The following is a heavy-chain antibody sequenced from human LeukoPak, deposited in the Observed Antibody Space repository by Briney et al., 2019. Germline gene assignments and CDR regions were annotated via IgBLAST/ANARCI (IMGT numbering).Heavy chain of an antibody. CDR2: VNRDGSET. V-gene: IGHV3-7*03. Sequence: GGSLRLSCAASGFALSSHWMTWVRQVPGRGPEWVANVNRDGSETYYLDSVKGRFAISKDNAKNSLYLQMNSLRAEDTAVYYCASEGKLRYFDWPLGVVSGAFDIWGQGTMVTVSS. CDR3: ASEGKLRYFDWPLGVVSGAFDI. J-gene: IGHJ3*02. CDR1: GFALSSHW. D-gene: IGHD3-9*01.